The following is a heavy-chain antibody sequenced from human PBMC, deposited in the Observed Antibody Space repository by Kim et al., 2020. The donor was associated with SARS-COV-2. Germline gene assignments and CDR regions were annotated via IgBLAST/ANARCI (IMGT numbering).Heavy chain of an antibody. CDR3: ARHQGYSSGWYGSFYYYYMGV. CDR1: GGSLSSSSYY. V-gene: IGHV4-39*01. Sequence: SETLSLTCTVSGGSLSSSSYYWGWIRQPPGQGRVWIGTAYYSGNTYYNPSLKSRVTISVDTSKNQLSLKLGSGNAADTAVYYCARHQGYSSGWYGSFYYYYMGVRGKGTTVTV. D-gene: IGHD6-19*01. J-gene: IGHJ6*03. CDR2: AYYSGNT.